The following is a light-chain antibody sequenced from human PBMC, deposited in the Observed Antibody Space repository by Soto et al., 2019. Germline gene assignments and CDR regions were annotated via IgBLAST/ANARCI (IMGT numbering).Light chain of an antibody. J-gene: IGKJ1*01. V-gene: IGKV2-28*01. CDR1: QSLLRPNGKNF. Sequence: DVVMTQSPLSLPVTPGEPASISCRSSQSLLRPNGKNFLDWFVQKPGQSPQLLIYLGSNRASGVPDRFSGSGSGTDFTLKISRVEADDVGVYYCMQPLQTPWTFGQGTKVDI. CDR3: MQPLQTPWT. CDR2: LGS.